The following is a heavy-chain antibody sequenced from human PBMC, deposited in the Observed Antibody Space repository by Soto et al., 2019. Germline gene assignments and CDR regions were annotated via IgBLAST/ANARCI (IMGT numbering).Heavy chain of an antibody. CDR3: ARDQEVHDSRGHKIRAMDV. CDR1: GFPFSIYE. CDR2: ISESGTSM. Sequence: GALRLSCAASGFPFSIYEMNWVRQAPGKGLEWISYISESGTSMYYADAVKGRFAISRDNAQNSLYLQMNSLRIEDTAVYYCARDQEVHDSRGHKIRAMDVWGQGTTVTVSS. D-gene: IGHD6-19*01. J-gene: IGHJ6*02. V-gene: IGHV3-48*03.